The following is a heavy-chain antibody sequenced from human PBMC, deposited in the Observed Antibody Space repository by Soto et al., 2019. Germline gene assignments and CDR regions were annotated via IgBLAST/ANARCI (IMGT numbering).Heavy chain of an antibody. V-gene: IGHV1-3*01. Sequence: QVQLVQSGAEVKKPGASVKVFCKASGYTFTSYAMHWVRQAPGQRLEWMGWINAGNGNTKYSQKFQGRVTITRDTSASTAYMELSSLRSEDTAVYYCARVVGIAVDDYWGQGTLVTVSS. CDR2: INAGNGNT. CDR1: GYTFTSYA. D-gene: IGHD6-19*01. CDR3: ARVVGIAVDDY. J-gene: IGHJ4*02.